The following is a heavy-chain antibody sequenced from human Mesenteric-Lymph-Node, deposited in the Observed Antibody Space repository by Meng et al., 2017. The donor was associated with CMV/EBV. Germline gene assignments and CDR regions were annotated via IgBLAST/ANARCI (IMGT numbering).Heavy chain of an antibody. CDR3: AHTPTDDILTR. D-gene: IGHD3-9*01. CDR1: GFSLSTSGVG. V-gene: IGHV2-5*02. Sequence: TCPFSGFSLSTSGVGVGWIRQPPGKALEWLALIYWDDDKRYSPSLKSRLTITKDTSKNQVVLTMTNMDPVDTATYYCAHTPTDDILTRWGQGTLVTVSS. CDR2: IYWDDDK. J-gene: IGHJ4*02.